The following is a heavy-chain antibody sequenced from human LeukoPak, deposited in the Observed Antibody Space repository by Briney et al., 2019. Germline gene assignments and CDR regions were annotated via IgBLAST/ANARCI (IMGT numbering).Heavy chain of an antibody. CDR2: TDPIGGST. V-gene: IGHV1-46*01. Sequence: ASVKVSCKASGYTFTNYYIHWVRQAPGQGLEWMGITDPIGGSTNYAQKFQGRVTITTDESTSTAYMELSSLRSEDTAVYYCARWSREGSGSTHHYWYFDLWGRGTLVTVSS. D-gene: IGHD1-26*01. CDR3: ARWSREGSGSTHHYWYFDL. CDR1: GYTFTNYY. J-gene: IGHJ2*01.